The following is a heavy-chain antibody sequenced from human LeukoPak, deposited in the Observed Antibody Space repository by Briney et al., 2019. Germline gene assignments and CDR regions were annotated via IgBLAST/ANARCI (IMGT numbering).Heavy chain of an antibody. Sequence: ASVKVSCKASGGTFSSYAISWVRQAPGQGLEWMGGIIPIFGTTNYAQKFQDRVTITADKSTSTAYMELSSLRAEDTAVYYCARADSSVFDYWGQGTLVTVSS. V-gene: IGHV1-69*06. J-gene: IGHJ4*02. CDR3: ARADSSVFDY. D-gene: IGHD3-22*01. CDR2: IIPIFGTT. CDR1: GGTFSSYA.